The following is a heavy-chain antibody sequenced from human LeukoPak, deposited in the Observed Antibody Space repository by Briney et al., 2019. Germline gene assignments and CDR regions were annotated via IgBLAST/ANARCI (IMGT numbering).Heavy chain of an antibody. CDR3: ARRGGSSWSFDY. V-gene: IGHV4-39*01. CDR1: GGSISNSFYY. D-gene: IGHD6-13*01. J-gene: IGHJ4*02. Sequence: NPSETLSLTCTVSGGSISNSFYYWGWIRQPPGKGLEWIGSINYSGSTYYNPSLKSRVTISVDTSKNQFSLKLSSVTAADTAVYYCARRGGSSWSFDYWGQGTLVTVSS. CDR2: INYSGST.